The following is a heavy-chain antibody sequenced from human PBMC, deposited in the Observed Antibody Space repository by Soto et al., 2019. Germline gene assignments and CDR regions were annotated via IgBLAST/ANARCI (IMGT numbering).Heavy chain of an antibody. CDR3: ARDSSSNVPARLYYYDSSGYYPY. V-gene: IGHV3-30-3*01. D-gene: IGHD3-22*01. CDR2: ISYDGSNK. J-gene: IGHJ4*02. Sequence: LRLSCAASGFTFSIYAMHWVRQAPGKGLEWVAVISYDGSNKYYADSVKGRFTISRDNSKNTLYLQMNSLRAEDTAVYYCARDSSSNVPARLYYYDSSGYYPYWGQGTLVTVSS. CDR1: GFTFSIYA.